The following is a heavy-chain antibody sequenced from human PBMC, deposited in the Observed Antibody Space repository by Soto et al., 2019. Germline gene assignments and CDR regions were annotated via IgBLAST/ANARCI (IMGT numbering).Heavy chain of an antibody. D-gene: IGHD4-4*01. J-gene: IGHJ4*02. CDR1: GFTFSSYW. CDR3: ARRHRPSYTSDY. V-gene: IGHV3-74*01. CDR2: INDDGRRT. Sequence: EVQLVESGGGLVQPGGSLRLSCAASGFTFSSYWMHWVRQAPGKGLEWVSRINDDGRRTSYADSEKGRFTISRYNAKNTLYLQMNSLRDDDTAIYYCARRHRPSYTSDYWGQGTLVSVSS.